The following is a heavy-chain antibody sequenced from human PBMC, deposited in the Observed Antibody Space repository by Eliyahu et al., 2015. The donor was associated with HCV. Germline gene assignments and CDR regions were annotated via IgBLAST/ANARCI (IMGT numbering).Heavy chain of an antibody. D-gene: IGHD5-24*01. V-gene: IGHV3-9*01. Sequence: EVQLVESGGGFIQPGRSLRLSCAASGFTFDDYAMHWVRQAPGKGLEWVSAISWDSASIGYAESVKGRFSISRDNAKNSLYLQMNSLRAEDTALYYCASGGATMGLRYYFYAMDVWGQGTTVTVSS. CDR3: ASGGATMGLRYYFYAMDV. CDR2: ISWDSASI. CDR1: GFTFDDYA. J-gene: IGHJ6*02.